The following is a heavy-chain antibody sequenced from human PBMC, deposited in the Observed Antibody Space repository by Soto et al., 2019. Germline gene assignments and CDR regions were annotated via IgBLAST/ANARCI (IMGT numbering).Heavy chain of an antibody. Sequence: QVQLQQWGAGLLKPSETLSLTCAVYGGSFSGYYWSWIRQPPGKGLEWIGEINHSGSTNYNPSLKSRVTISVDTSKNQFSLKLSSVTAADTAVYYCARIYKGRRATVVTRNWYFDLWGRGTLVTVSS. V-gene: IGHV4-34*01. D-gene: IGHD2-21*02. J-gene: IGHJ2*01. CDR2: INHSGST. CDR3: ARIYKGRRATVVTRNWYFDL. CDR1: GGSFSGYY.